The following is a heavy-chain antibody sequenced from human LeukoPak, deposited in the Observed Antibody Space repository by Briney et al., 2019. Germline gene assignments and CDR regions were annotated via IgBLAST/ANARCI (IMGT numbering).Heavy chain of an antibody. V-gene: IGHV4-59*12. Sequence: SESLSLTCTVSGGSINSYYWSWIRQPPGKGLEWIGYIYYSGSTNYNPSLKSRVTISVDTSKNQFSLKLSSVTAADTAVYYCARGSVTIFGVVTERRGYYMDVWGKGTTVTVSS. CDR1: GGSINSYY. J-gene: IGHJ6*03. D-gene: IGHD3-3*01. CDR2: IYYSGST. CDR3: ARGSVTIFGVVTERRGYYMDV.